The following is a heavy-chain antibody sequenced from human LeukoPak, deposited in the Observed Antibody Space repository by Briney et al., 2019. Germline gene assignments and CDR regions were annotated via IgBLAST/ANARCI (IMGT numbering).Heavy chain of an antibody. CDR3: AKDYGSGSYGFDY. V-gene: IGHV3-11*06. CDR2: ISSSSYYT. Sequence: GGSLRLSCAASGFTFSDYYMSRLRQAPGKGLEWVSYISSSSYYTNYADSVKGRFTISRDNAKNSLYLQMNSLRAEDTAVYYCAKDYGSGSYGFDYWGQGTLVTVSS. CDR1: GFTFSDYY. D-gene: IGHD3-10*01. J-gene: IGHJ4*02.